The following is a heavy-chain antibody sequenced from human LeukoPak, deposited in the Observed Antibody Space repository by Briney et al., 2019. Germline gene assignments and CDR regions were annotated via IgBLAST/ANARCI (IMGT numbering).Heavy chain of an antibody. CDR2: IYHSGST. J-gene: IGHJ6*03. Sequence: SETLSLTCAVSGYSISSGYYWGWIRQPPGKGLEWIGSIYHSGSTYYNPSLKSRVTISVDTSKNKFSLKLSSVTAADTAVYYCARAQPLRKKYYMDVWGKGTTVTVSS. D-gene: IGHD3-3*01. CDR1: GYSISSGYY. V-gene: IGHV4-38-2*01. CDR3: ARAQPLRKKYYMDV.